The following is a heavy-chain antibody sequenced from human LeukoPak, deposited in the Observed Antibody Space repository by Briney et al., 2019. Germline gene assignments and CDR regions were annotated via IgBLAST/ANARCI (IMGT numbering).Heavy chain of an antibody. CDR1: GFTFSSYA. Sequence: GGSLRLSCAASGFTFSSYAMSWVRQAPGKGLEWVSAISGSGGSTYYADSVKGRFTISRDNSKNTLYLRMNSLRAEDTAVYYCAKDSPYCSGGSCYTDDYWGQGTLVTVSS. J-gene: IGHJ4*02. CDR2: ISGSGGST. D-gene: IGHD2-15*01. CDR3: AKDSPYCSGGSCYTDDY. V-gene: IGHV3-23*01.